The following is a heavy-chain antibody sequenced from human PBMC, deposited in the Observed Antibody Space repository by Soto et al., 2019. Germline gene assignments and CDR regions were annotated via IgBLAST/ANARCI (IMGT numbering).Heavy chain of an antibody. CDR1: GFTFSTYG. CDR2: ISYDGTNK. CDR3: AKDLQSYGDYDYYCYGMDV. V-gene: IGHV3-30*18. D-gene: IGHD4-17*01. J-gene: IGHJ6*02. Sequence: QVQLVESGGGEVQPGRSLTISCAASGFTFSTYGMHWVRQTPGKGLEWAAVISYDGTNKFYSDSVKGRFTISRDNFKNTLTLEMNSLRADDTAVYSCAKDLQSYGDYDYYCYGMDVWCLGTRVSVSS.